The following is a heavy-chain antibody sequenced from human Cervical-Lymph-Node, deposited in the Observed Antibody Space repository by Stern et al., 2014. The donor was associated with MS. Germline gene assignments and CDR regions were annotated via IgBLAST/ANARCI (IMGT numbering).Heavy chain of an antibody. Sequence: MQLVESGGGVVQPGRSLRLSCAASGFTFSSSGMHWVRQAPGKGLEWLAIIWYDGSNRYYADSVKGRFTISRDNSKDTLYLQMNSLRAEDTAVYYCAREGGNTAEYFQHWGKGTLVTVSS. J-gene: IGHJ1*01. CDR3: AREGGNTAEYFQH. V-gene: IGHV3-33*01. CDR2: IWYDGSNR. D-gene: IGHD4-23*01. CDR1: GFTFSSSG.